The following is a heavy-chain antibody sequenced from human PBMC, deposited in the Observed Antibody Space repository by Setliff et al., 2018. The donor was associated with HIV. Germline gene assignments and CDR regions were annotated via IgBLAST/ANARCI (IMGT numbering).Heavy chain of an antibody. CDR2: IFPSDSDI. V-gene: IGHV5-51*01. D-gene: IGHD1-26*01. CDR3: TRRRRAPGTEDLEAY. J-gene: IGHJ4*02. CDR1: GYDFTYNW. Sequence: PGESLKISCQGSGYDFTYNWIAWVRKMPGKGLEWMGIIFPSDSDIKYSPSFQGQVTISADRSITTAYLQWNSLKASDTAMYYCTRRRRAPGTEDLEAYWGQGTLVTVSS.